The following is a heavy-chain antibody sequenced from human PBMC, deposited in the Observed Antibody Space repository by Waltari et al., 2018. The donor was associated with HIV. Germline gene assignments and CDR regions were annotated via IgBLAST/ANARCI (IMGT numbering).Heavy chain of an antibody. CDR3: VRDAKIVVSIPYFDP. Sequence: DVKLVESGGGLVKTGGSLKPSCVADGPTLSPNGLNGVRPAPGKGLEWVASISGTSTFVKYADSVKGRFTTSRDNAKNTVYLQMDSLRVEDSAIHYCVRDAKIVVSIPYFDPWGQGVLVTVSS. CDR2: ISGTSTFV. CDR1: GPTLSPNG. V-gene: IGHV3-21*04. J-gene: IGHJ5*02. D-gene: IGHD3-16*01.